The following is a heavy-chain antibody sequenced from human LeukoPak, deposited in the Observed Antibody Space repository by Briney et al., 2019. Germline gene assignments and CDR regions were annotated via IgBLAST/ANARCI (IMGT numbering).Heavy chain of an antibody. Sequence: SETLSLTCTVSGGSMSSYYWSWIRQPPGRGLEWIGYIYYSGSTNYNPSLKSRATISVDTSKNQCSLKLSSVTAADTAVYYCARGQSGYSYGYYFDDWGQGTLVTVSS. CDR3: ARGQSGYSYGYYFDD. V-gene: IGHV4-59*01. D-gene: IGHD5-18*01. J-gene: IGHJ4*02. CDR1: GGSMSSYY. CDR2: IYYSGST.